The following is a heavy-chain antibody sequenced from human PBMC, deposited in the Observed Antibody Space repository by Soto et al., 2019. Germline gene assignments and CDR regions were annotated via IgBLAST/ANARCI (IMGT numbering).Heavy chain of an antibody. D-gene: IGHD3-22*01. CDR2: ISSSGSTI. V-gene: IGHV3-11*01. Sequence: GGSLRLSCAASGFTFSDYYMSWIRQAPGKGLEWVSYISSSGSTIYYADSVKGRFTISRDNAKNSLYLQMNSLRAEDTAVYYCARDPPGSSGYYSNFDYWRQGTLVTVSS. CDR1: GFTFSDYY. J-gene: IGHJ4*02. CDR3: ARDPPGSSGYYSNFDY.